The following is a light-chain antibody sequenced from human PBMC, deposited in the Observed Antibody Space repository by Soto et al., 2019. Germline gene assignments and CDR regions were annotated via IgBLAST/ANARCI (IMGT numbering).Light chain of an antibody. J-gene: IGKJ3*01. CDR1: QSVSSNY. V-gene: IGKV3-20*01. CDR2: DAS. CDR3: QQYGRSLT. Sequence: PGDRATLSCRASQSVSSNYLAWYQQKPGQAPRLLIYDASSRATGIPDRFSGSGSGTDFTLTIRGLEPEDFAVYYCQQYGRSLTFGPGTKVDIK.